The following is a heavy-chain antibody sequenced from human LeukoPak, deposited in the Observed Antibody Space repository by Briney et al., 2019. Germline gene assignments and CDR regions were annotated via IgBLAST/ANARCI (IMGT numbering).Heavy chain of an antibody. CDR1: GYTLTELS. D-gene: IGHD6-13*01. J-gene: IGHJ6*03. CDR2: FDPEDGET. CDR3: ARGHSSSWYPEEIYYYMDV. Sequence: ASVKVSCKVSGYTLTELSMHWVRQAPGKGLEWMGGFDPEDGETIYAQKFQGRVTMTEDTSTDTAYMELSSLRSEDTAVYYCARGHSSSWYPEEIYYYMDVWGKGTTVTVSS. V-gene: IGHV1-24*01.